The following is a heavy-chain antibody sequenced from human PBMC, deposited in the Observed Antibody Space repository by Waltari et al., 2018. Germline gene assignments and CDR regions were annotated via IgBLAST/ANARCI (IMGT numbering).Heavy chain of an antibody. V-gene: IGHV4-59*08. CDR2: IRHTVIT. Sequence: QVQLRESGPGLVKSSETLSITCTVSDGSITNYFSNWIRQPPGKALEWIGYIRHTVITKLNPSLKSRVSMSVDTSKNQSSLKVTSVTATDTAVYYCARWQSDWRAFNVWGQGTTVTVSS. CDR3: ARWQSDWRAFNV. D-gene: IGHD2-21*02. CDR1: DGSITNYF. J-gene: IGHJ3*01.